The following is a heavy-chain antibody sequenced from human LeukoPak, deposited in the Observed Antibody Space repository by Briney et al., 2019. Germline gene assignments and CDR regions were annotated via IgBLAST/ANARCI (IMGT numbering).Heavy chain of an antibody. Sequence: ASVKVSCKASGYTFTGYYMHWVRQAPGQGLEWMGWINPNSGGTNYAQKFQGRVTMTRDTSISTAYMELSRLRSDDTAVYYCARDNYYDSSGYYYDDSRRSFDPWGQGTLVTVAS. CDR1: GYTFTGYY. CDR2: INPNSGGT. D-gene: IGHD3-22*01. CDR3: ARDNYYDSSGYYYDDSRRSFDP. V-gene: IGHV1-2*02. J-gene: IGHJ5*02.